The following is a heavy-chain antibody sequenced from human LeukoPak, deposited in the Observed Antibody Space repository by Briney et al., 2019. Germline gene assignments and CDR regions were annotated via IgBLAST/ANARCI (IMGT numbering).Heavy chain of an antibody. V-gene: IGHV4-4*02. CDR1: GVSISSSNW. CDR2: IYHSGST. D-gene: IGHD1-26*01. CDR3: ARGWGASQDY. Sequence: PSETLSLTCAVSGVSISSSNWWSWVRQPPGEGLEWIGEIYHSGSTNYNPSLKSRVTISVDTSKNQFSLKLSSVTAADTAVYYCARGWGASQDYWGQGTLVTVSS. J-gene: IGHJ4*02.